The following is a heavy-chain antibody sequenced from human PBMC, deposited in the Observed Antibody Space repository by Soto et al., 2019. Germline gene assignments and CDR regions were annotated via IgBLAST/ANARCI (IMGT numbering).Heavy chain of an antibody. CDR1: GFTFSSYA. J-gene: IGHJ4*02. Sequence: GGSLRLSCAASGFTFSSYAMHWVRQAPGKGLEWVAVISYNGSNKYYADSVKGRFTISRDNSKNTLYLQMNSLRAEDTAVYYCARDPQYYSSCYDYWGQGTLVTVSS. D-gene: IGHD2-2*01. V-gene: IGHV3-30-3*01. CDR2: ISYNGSNK. CDR3: ARDPQYYSSCYDY.